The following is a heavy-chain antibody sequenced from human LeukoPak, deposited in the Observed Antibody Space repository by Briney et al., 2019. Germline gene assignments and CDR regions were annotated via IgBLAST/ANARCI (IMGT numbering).Heavy chain of an antibody. Sequence: SETLSLTCAVYGGSFSGYYWSWIRQPPGKGLEWIGEINHSGSTNYNPSLKSRVTISVDTSKNQFSLKLSSVTAADTAVYYCARGTGKYNWFDPWGQGTLVTVSS. CDR1: GGSFSGYY. D-gene: IGHD3-10*01. J-gene: IGHJ5*02. V-gene: IGHV4-34*01. CDR2: INHSGST. CDR3: ARGTGKYNWFDP.